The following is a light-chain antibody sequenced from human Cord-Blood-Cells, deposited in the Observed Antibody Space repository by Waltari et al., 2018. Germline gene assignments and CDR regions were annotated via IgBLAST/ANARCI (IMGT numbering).Light chain of an antibody. CDR3: TSRDSSGNHLV. V-gene: IGLV3-19*01. Sequence: SAEQTQDTAVSVALGQEVRIRCQGDSSRRYYASWYQQKPGQAPVLVIYGKNNRPSGIPDRFSGSSSGSTASLTIACAQADDESDDYCTSRDSSGNHLVFGGGTKLTVL. CDR1: SSRRYY. J-gene: IGLJ2*01. CDR2: GKN.